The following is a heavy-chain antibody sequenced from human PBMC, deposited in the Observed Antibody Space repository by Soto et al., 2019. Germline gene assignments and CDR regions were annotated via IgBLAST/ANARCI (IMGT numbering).Heavy chain of an antibody. V-gene: IGHV3-23*01. Sequence: LRLSCAASGFTFSSYAMSWVRQAPGKGLEWVSAISGSGGSTYYADSVKGRFTISRDNSKNTLYLQMNSLRAEDTAVYYCAKSISYDSSGYRKGFDYWGQGTLVTVSS. CDR2: ISGSGGST. J-gene: IGHJ4*02. CDR1: GFTFSSYA. D-gene: IGHD3-22*01. CDR3: AKSISYDSSGYRKGFDY.